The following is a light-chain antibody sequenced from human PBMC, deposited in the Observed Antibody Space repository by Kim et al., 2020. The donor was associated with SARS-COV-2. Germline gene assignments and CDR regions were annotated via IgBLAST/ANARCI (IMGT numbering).Light chain of an antibody. J-gene: IGLJ3*02. CDR2: DVS. Sequence: QSALTQPRSVSGSPGQSVTISCTGTSSDVGAYNYVSWYQQHPGKAPKLIIYDVSKRPSGVPDRFSGSKSGNMASLTISGLQAEDETDFSCCSWVGPHAALLFGGGTQLTVL. CDR1: SSDVGAYNY. V-gene: IGLV2-11*01. CDR3: CSWVGPHAALL.